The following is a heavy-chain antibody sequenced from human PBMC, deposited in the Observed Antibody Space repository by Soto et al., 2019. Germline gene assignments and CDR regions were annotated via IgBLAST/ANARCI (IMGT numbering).Heavy chain of an antibody. Sequence: QITLKESGPTLVKPTQTLTLTCTFSGFSLSTTGVGVGWIRQPPGKALEWLALIYWDDDKRYSPSLKTRLTINNDTSKNQVVLTMTNMDPVDTATYYCAHSTDTSMSLDYWGQGTLVFVSS. J-gene: IGHJ4*02. CDR3: AHSTDTSMSLDY. CDR1: GFSLSTTGVG. CDR2: IYWDDDK. V-gene: IGHV2-5*02. D-gene: IGHD5-18*01.